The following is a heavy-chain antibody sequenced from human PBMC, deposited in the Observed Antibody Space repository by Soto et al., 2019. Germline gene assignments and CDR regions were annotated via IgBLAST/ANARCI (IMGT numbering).Heavy chain of an antibody. CDR1: GGSISSINW. CDR2: IYHSWST. CDR3: ARAAMGGSSWPFDY. V-gene: IGHV4-4*02. J-gene: IGHJ4*02. D-gene: IGHD6-13*01. Sequence: QVQLQESGPGLVKPSGTLSLTCAVSGGSISSINWWSWVLQPPGKVLEWIGEIYHSWSTNYNPSLKSRVTISVDKSKNQVSLKLRSVTAADTAVYYCARAAMGGSSWPFDYWGQGTLVTVSS.